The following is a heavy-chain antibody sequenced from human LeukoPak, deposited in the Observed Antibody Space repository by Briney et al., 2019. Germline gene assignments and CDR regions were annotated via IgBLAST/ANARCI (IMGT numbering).Heavy chain of an antibody. CDR3: ARDRVPYGSGGYNWFDP. D-gene: IGHD3-10*01. CDR1: GYTFTSYG. CDR2: ISVYNGNT. J-gene: IGHJ5*02. V-gene: IGHV1-18*01. Sequence: GASVKVSCKASGYTFTSYGISWVRQAPGQGLEWMGWISVYNGNTNPAQNLQDRVTMTTDTSTNTAYMELRSLRSDDTAVYYCARDRVPYGSGGYNWFDPWGQGTLVTVSS.